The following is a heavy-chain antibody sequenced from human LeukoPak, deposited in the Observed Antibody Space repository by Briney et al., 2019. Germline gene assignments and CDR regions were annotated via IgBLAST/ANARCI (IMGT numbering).Heavy chain of an antibody. D-gene: IGHD6-19*01. V-gene: IGHV1-2*02. CDR2: INPNSGGT. Sequence: ASVKVSCKASGYTFTGYYMHWVRQAPGQGLEWMGWINPNSGGTNYAQKFQGRVTMTRDTSISTAYMELSRLRSDDTAVYYCASGKSSSGWYKAVYNWFDPWGQGTLVTVSS. CDR3: ASGKSSSGWYKAVYNWFDP. J-gene: IGHJ5*02. CDR1: GYTFTGYY.